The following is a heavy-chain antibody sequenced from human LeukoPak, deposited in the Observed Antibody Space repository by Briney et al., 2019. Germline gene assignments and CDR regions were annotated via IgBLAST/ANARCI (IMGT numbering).Heavy chain of an antibody. Sequence: GGSLRLSCAASGFTFSSYWMSWVRQAPGKGLEWVANIKQDGSEKYYVDSVKGRFTISRDNVKNSLYLQMNSLRAEDTAVYYCARDNVEGYYYGMDVWGQGTTVTVSS. CDR2: IKQDGSEK. CDR1: GFTFSSYW. CDR3: ARDNVEGYYYGMDV. J-gene: IGHJ6*02. V-gene: IGHV3-7*01.